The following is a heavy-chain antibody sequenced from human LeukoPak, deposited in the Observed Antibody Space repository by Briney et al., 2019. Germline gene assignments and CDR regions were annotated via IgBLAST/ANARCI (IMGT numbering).Heavy chain of an antibody. Sequence: SETLSLTCTVSGGSISSYYWSWIRQPPGKGLEWIGYIYYSGSTNYNPSLKSRVTISVDTSKNQFSLKLSSVTAADTAVYYCARDLRARYYYYGMDVWGQGTMVTVSS. CDR3: ARDLRARYYYYGMDV. V-gene: IGHV4-59*01. J-gene: IGHJ6*02. CDR1: GGSISSYY. D-gene: IGHD5-12*01. CDR2: IYYSGST.